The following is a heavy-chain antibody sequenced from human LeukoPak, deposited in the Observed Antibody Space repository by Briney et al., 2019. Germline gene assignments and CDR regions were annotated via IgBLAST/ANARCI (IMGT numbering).Heavy chain of an antibody. CDR2: IRRRSYR. CDR1: GFTFSSYS. CDR3: ARDLNDYVWGSYRYPPVRYFDY. D-gene: IGHD3-16*02. Sequence: KTGGSLRLSCAASGFTFSSYSMNWVRQAPGKGLEWVGPIRRRSYRYYADSVKGRFTISRDNAKNSLYLQLNSLRAEDTAVYYCARDLNDYVWGSYRYPPVRYFDYWGQGTLVTVSS. V-gene: IGHV3-21*01. J-gene: IGHJ4*02.